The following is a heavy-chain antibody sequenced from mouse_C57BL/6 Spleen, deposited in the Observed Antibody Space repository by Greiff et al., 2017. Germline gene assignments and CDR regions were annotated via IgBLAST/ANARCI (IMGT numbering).Heavy chain of an antibody. J-gene: IGHJ1*03. CDR3: ARAPITTVVERYFDV. D-gene: IGHD1-1*01. CDR2: INPSNGGT. V-gene: IGHV1-53*01. CDR1: GYTFTSYW. Sequence: QVQLQQPGTELVKPGASVKLSCKASGYTFTSYWMHWVKQRPGQGLEWIGNINPSNGGTNYNQKFKGKATLTVDTSSSTAYMQLSSLTSEDSAVYYCARAPITTVVERYFDVWGTGTTVTVSS.